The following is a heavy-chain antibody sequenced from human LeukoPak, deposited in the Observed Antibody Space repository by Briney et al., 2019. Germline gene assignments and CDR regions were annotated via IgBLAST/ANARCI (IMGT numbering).Heavy chain of an antibody. Sequence: ASVTVSCKVSGYTLTELSMHWVRQAPGKGLEWMGGFYPEDGETIYAQKFQGRVTMTEDTSTDTAYMELSSLRSEDTAVYYCALFYYDILTGYRFSDPWGQGTLVTVSS. D-gene: IGHD3-9*01. CDR3: ALFYYDILTGYRFSDP. CDR1: GYTLTELS. J-gene: IGHJ5*02. V-gene: IGHV1-24*01. CDR2: FYPEDGET.